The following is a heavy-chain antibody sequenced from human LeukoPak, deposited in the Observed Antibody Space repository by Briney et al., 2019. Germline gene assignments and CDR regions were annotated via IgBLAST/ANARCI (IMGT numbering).Heavy chain of an antibody. D-gene: IGHD1-26*01. CDR3: ARERGWESGTYPLDY. V-gene: IGHV1-18*01. Sequence: GTSVKVSCKASGYIFTSYGISWVRQAPGQGLEWMGWISGYNGNTDPGQNFQGRVTMTTDTFTTTAYMELRSLRSDDTAVYYCARERGWESGTYPLDYWGQGTLVTVSS. J-gene: IGHJ4*02. CDR2: ISGYNGNT. CDR1: GYIFTSYG.